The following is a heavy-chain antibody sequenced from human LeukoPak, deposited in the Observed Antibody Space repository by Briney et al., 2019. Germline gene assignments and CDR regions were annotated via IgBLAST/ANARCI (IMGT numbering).Heavy chain of an antibody. J-gene: IGHJ4*02. CDR2: IYPSGNT. D-gene: IGHD6-13*01. Sequence: PSETLSLTCTVSGASISSYYWSWIRQPAGKGLEWIGHIYPSGNTNYNPSLKTRVTISVDKSKNQFSLKLNSVTAADTAVYYCARSDGSSWYYFDFWGQGTLVTVSS. CDR1: GASISSYY. V-gene: IGHV4-4*07. CDR3: ARSDGSSWYYFDF.